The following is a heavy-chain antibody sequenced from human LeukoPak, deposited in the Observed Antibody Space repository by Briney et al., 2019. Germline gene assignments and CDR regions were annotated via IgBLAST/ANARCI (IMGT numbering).Heavy chain of an antibody. Sequence: ASVKVSCKASGYTFTNYGVSWVRQAPGQGLEWMGWISVNSGDTKYAQTLQGRVSMTTDTSTNTAYMELRSLRSDDTAVYYCARRNGAYHAFDIWGQGTMVTVSS. CDR2: ISVNSGDT. CDR3: ARRNGAYHAFDI. D-gene: IGHD2-8*01. J-gene: IGHJ3*02. CDR1: GYTFTNYG. V-gene: IGHV1-18*01.